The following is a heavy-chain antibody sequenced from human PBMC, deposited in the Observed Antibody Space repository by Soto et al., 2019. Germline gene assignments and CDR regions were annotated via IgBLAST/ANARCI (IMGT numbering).Heavy chain of an antibody. J-gene: IGHJ3*02. D-gene: IGHD2-2*01. CDR3: ISWYAHHDAFDI. Sequence: ASVKVSCKVSGYTLTELSMHWVRQAPGKGLEWMGGFDPEDGETIYAQKFQGRVTMTEDTSTDTAYMELSSLRSEDTAVYYCISWYAHHDAFDIWGQGTMVTLSS. CDR2: FDPEDGET. V-gene: IGHV1-24*01. CDR1: GYTLTELS.